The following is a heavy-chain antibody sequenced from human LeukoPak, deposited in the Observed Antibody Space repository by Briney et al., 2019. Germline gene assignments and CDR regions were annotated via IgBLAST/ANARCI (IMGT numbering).Heavy chain of an antibody. CDR3: ARVVETGVFDY. D-gene: IGHD5-24*01. V-gene: IGHV3-7*05. CDR1: GFMFSSYW. CDR2: IKQDGSEK. J-gene: IGHJ4*02. Sequence: PGGSLRLSCAASGFMFSSYWMSWVRQAPGKGLEWVANIKQDGSEKDYVDSVKGRFTISRDNAKNSLYLQMNSLRAEDTAVYYCARVVETGVFDYWGQGTLVTVSS.